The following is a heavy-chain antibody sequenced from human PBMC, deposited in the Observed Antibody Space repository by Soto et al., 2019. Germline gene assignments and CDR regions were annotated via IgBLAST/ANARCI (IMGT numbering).Heavy chain of an antibody. CDR2: ISYDGSNK. CDR3: AKRGGAVAGPYYYYYMDV. Sequence: PGESLKISCAASGFTFSSYGMHWVRQAPGKGLEWVAVISYDGSNKYYADSVKGRFTISRDNSKNTLYLQMNSLRAEDTAVYYCAKRGGAVAGPYYYYYMDVWGKGTTVTVS. CDR1: GFTFSSYG. V-gene: IGHV3-30*18. D-gene: IGHD6-19*01. J-gene: IGHJ6*03.